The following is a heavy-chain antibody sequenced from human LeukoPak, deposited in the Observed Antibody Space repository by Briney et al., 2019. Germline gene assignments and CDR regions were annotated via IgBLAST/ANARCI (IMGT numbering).Heavy chain of an antibody. J-gene: IGHJ5*02. CDR2: INHSGST. Sequence: SETLSLTCAVYGGSFSGYYWSWIRQPPGKGLEWIAEINHSGSTNYNPSLKSRVTISVDTSKNQFSLKLSSVTAADTAVYYCARRIVLVPAALESWFDPWGQGTLVTVSP. CDR3: ARRIVLVPAALESWFDP. CDR1: GGSFSGYY. D-gene: IGHD2-2*01. V-gene: IGHV4-34*01.